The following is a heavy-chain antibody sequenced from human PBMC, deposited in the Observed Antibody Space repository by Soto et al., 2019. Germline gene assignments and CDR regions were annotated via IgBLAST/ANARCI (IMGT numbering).Heavy chain of an antibody. J-gene: IGHJ4*02. CDR3: ARAMAGYYNFDY. D-gene: IGHD3-9*01. V-gene: IGHV3-48*02. CDR1: GFTFSTYS. CDR2: ITSTSGTK. Sequence: EVQLVESGGGLVQPGGSLRLSCAASGFTFSTYSMNWVRQAPGKGLEWVSYITSTSGTKNYADSARGRFTISRDNAKNYLYLQMNSLRDEDTAVYSCARAMAGYYNFDYWGQGPLVTVSS.